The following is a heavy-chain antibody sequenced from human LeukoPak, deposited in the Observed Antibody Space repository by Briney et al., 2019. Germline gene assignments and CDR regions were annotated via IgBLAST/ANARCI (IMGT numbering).Heavy chain of an antibody. CDR1: GFTFSSYS. J-gene: IGHJ4*02. CDR2: ISSSSSYI. CDR3: ARDRHVAVTTFDY. Sequence: GGSLRLSCAASGFTFSSYSMNWVRQAPGKGLEWVSSISSSSSYIYYADSVKGRFTISRDNAKNSLYLQMNSLRAEDTAVYYCARDRHVAVTTFDYWGQGTLVTVSS. D-gene: IGHD4-17*01. V-gene: IGHV3-21*01.